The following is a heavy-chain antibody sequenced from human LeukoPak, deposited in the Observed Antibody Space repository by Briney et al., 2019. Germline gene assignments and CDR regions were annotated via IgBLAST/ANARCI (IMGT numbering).Heavy chain of an antibody. J-gene: IGHJ4*02. CDR3: AKDRGRDDILTGYYLDEADY. CDR1: GFTFSSYG. Sequence: GGSLRLSCAASGFTFSSYGMHWVRQAPGKGLEWVAVISYDGSNKYYADSVKGRFTISRDNSKNTLYLQMNSLRAEDTAVYYCAKDRGRDDILTGYYLDEADYWGQGTLVTVSS. V-gene: IGHV3-30*18. D-gene: IGHD3-9*01. CDR2: ISYDGSNK.